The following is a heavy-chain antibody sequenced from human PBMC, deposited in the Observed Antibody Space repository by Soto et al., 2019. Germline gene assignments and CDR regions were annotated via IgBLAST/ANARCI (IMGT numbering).Heavy chain of an antibody. CDR2: TSYDGGAT. D-gene: IGHD3-16*01. Sequence: HPGGSLRLSCAASGFTFSTYAMSWVRQAPGKGLEWVSSTSYDGGATYYADSVKGRFTFSRDNSRDTLYLQMNSLRADDTAVYYCARVGVSSNSDYWGQGTLVTVSS. CDR3: ARVGVSSNSDY. J-gene: IGHJ4*02. V-gene: IGHV3-23*01. CDR1: GFTFSTYA.